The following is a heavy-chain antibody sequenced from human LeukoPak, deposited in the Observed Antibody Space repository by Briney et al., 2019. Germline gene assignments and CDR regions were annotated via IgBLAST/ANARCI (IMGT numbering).Heavy chain of an antibody. J-gene: IGHJ6*03. V-gene: IGHV3-33*06. CDR1: GFTFSSYG. D-gene: IGHD4-17*01. CDR3: AKALDGDSIYYYYYMDV. Sequence: GGSLRLSCAASGFTFSSYGMHWVRQAPGKGLEWVAVICYDGSNKYYADSVKGRFTISRDNSKNTLYLQMNSLRAEDTAVCYCAKALDGDSIYYYYYMDVWGKGTTVTVSS. CDR2: ICYDGSNK.